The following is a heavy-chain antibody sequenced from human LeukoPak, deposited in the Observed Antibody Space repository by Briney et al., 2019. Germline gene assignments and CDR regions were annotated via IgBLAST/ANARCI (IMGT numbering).Heavy chain of an antibody. CDR1: GGSFSGYY. CDR2: INHSGST. D-gene: IGHD3-3*01. J-gene: IGHJ1*01. V-gene: IGHV4-34*01. Sequence: PSETLSLTCAVYGGSFSGYYWSWIRQPPGKGLEWIGEINHSGSTNHNPSLKSRVTISVDTSKNQFSLKLSSVTAADTAVYYCARDNKGPFWSGHEYFQHWGQGTLVTVSS. CDR3: ARDNKGPFWSGHEYFQH.